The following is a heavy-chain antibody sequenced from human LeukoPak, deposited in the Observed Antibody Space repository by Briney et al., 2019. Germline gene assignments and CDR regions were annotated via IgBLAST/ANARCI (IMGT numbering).Heavy chain of an antibody. CDR2: IHYNGNT. Sequence: PSETLSLTRTVSGGSISSDFYWWAWIRQPPGRGLEWIGSIHYNGNTYYSQSLKSRVTISVDTFNNHFSLNLGSVTAADTALYYCARQRASGTWSFDVWGQGTMVPVSS. V-gene: IGHV4-39*01. D-gene: IGHD3-10*01. J-gene: IGHJ3*01. CDR3: ARQRASGTWSFDV. CDR1: GGSISSDFYW.